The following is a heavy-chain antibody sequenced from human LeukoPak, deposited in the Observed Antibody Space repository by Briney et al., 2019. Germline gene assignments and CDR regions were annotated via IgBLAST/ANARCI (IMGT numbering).Heavy chain of an antibody. CDR2: INSDGSST. V-gene: IGHV3-74*01. Sequence: GGSLRLSCAASGFTFSSYWMHWLRQAPGKGLVWVSRINSDGSSTSYADSVKGRFTISRDNAKNTLYLQMNSLRAEDTAMYYCARDRHQYVDWFDPWGQGTLVTVSS. D-gene: IGHD2-8*01. CDR1: GFTFSSYW. CDR3: ARDRHQYVDWFDP. J-gene: IGHJ5*02.